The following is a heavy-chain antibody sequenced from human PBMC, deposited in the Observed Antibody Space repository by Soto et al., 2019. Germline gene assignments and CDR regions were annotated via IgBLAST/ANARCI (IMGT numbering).Heavy chain of an antibody. CDR2: TYYRSRWYN. CDR1: GDSVPSNSAV. J-gene: IGHJ6*03. CDR3: AGTTSHQWYYMDV. D-gene: IGHD1-7*01. V-gene: IGHV6-1*01. Sequence: SQTLSLTCAISGDSVPSNSAVWNGSRLSPSRGLEWLARTYYRSRWYNDYAVSVRSRITVNPDTSKNQFSLQLTSVTPEDTAVYYCAGTTSHQWYYMDVWGKGNTVTVS.